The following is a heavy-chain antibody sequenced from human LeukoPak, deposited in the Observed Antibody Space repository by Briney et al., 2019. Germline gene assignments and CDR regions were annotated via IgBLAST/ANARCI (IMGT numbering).Heavy chain of an antibody. CDR3: VGYSYAWRPYYYYYGMDT. V-gene: IGHV3-64D*09. J-gene: IGHJ6*01. Sequence: PGRSLRLSCSASGFILRNYAMHWVRQSPGKPLQSLSSISSSGGSTYYADSVKGRFTISRDNSKNTLSLQMSSLRAEDTAVYYCVGYSYAWRPYYYYYGMDTWGQGTTVTVSS. CDR1: GFILRNYA. CDR2: ISSSGGST. D-gene: IGHD5-18*01.